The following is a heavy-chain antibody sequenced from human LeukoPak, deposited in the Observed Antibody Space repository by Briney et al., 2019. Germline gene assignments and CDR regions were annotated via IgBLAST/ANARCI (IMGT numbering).Heavy chain of an antibody. D-gene: IGHD3-10*01. CDR3: ARVHGSGSYKYFDY. V-gene: IGHV3-7*01. J-gene: IGHJ4*02. CDR1: GFTLSSYW. Sequence: PWGALRLSCAASGFTLSSYWMSWVRQAPGKGLGWVANIKQDGSEKCYVDSVKGRFTISRDNAKNSLYLQMNSLRAEDTAVYYCARVHGSGSYKYFDYWGQGTLVTVSS. CDR2: IKQDGSEK.